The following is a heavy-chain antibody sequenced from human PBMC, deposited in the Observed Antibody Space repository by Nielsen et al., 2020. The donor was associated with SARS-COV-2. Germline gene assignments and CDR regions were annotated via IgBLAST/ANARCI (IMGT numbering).Heavy chain of an antibody. D-gene: IGHD7-27*01. V-gene: IGHV4-59*13. CDR1: GGSITTYY. Sequence: SETLSLTCAVSGGSITTYYWHWIRQSPGKGLEWIGYIYYIGNTNYNPSLKSRVTISVDTSKNQFSLKLSSVTAADTAVYYCARDDDNWGSLAYWGQGTLVTVSS. J-gene: IGHJ4*02. CDR2: IYYIGNT. CDR3: ARDDDNWGSLAY.